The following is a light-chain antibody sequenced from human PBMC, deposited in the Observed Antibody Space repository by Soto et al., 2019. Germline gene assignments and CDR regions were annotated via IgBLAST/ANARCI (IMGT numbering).Light chain of an antibody. J-gene: IGKJ1*01. V-gene: IGKV3-15*01. CDR3: QQYNNWWA. CDR2: GAS. CDR1: QSVSSN. Sequence: EIIITQSPATLSVSPGERPTLSCRASQSVSSNLAWYQQKPGQAPRLLIYGASIRATGIPGRFSGSGSGTEFTLTISSLQSEDFAVYFCQQYNNWWAFGQGTKVDIK.